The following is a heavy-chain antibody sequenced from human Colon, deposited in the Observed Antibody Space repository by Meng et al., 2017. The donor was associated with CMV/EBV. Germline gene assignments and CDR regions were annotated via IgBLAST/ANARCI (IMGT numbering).Heavy chain of an antibody. CDR2: ISSSGLFT. Sequence: GESLKISCAASGFTFSSYSMNWVRQAPGKGLEWVASISSSGLFTNYADSVKGRFTISRDNAKNSLDLQMTSLRAEDTAVYYCVRDQTMYAVVLYAFDMWGQGTRVTVSS. J-gene: IGHJ3*02. CDR3: VRDQTMYAVVLYAFDM. V-gene: IGHV3-21*06. D-gene: IGHD2-15*01. CDR1: GFTFSSYS.